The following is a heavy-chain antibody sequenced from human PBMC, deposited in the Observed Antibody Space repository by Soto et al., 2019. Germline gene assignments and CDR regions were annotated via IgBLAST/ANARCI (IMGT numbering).Heavy chain of an antibody. CDR3: ARDKELLQVGGSYYYILDV. CDR1: GGTFSNSA. CDR2: IMPIFRTP. Sequence: QVQLEQYGAEVKQPGSSVRVSCKASGGTFSNSAISWVRQAPGQGLEWMGGIMPIFRTPDYAQKFQGRVTIIADKSKSIDYMELNGLRSDDTAVYYCARDKELLQVGGSYYYILDVWRQGTTVTVTS. D-gene: IGHD2-15*01. V-gene: IGHV1-69*14. J-gene: IGHJ6*02.